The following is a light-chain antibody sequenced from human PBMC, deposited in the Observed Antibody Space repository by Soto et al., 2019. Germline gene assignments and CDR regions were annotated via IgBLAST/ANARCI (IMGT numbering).Light chain of an antibody. Sequence: DIQMPQSPSSVSASVGDRVTITCRASQDISSWLAWYQQKPGRAPNLLIYAASSLQSGVPSRFSGSGSGTDFTLTISSLQPEDFATYYCQQGNSFPLTFGGGTKVDIK. CDR1: QDISSW. V-gene: IGKV1-12*01. J-gene: IGKJ4*01. CDR3: QQGNSFPLT. CDR2: AAS.